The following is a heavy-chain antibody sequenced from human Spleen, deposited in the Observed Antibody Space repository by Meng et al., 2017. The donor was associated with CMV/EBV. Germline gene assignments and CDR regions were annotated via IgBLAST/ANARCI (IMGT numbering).Heavy chain of an antibody. D-gene: IGHD3-3*02. CDR1: EFTFSNFA. CDR2: IKSDGSST. J-gene: IGHJ3*02. CDR3: TRPLAFLNAFDI. Sequence: GESLKISCAASEFTFSNFAMSWVRQAPGRGLAWVSRIKSDGSSTTYADSVKGRFTISRDNAKNTLYLQMNSLRAEDTAVYYCTRPLAFLNAFDIWGQGTMVTVSS. V-gene: IGHV3-74*01.